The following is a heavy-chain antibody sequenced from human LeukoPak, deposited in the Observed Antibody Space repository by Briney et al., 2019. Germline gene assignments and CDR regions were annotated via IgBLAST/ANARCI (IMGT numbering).Heavy chain of an antibody. Sequence: SVKVSCKASGGTFSSYAISWVRQAPGQGLEWMGRIIPIFGTANYAQKFQGRVTITTDESKSTAYMELSSLRSEDTAVYYCARNLHYYDSSGYLDYWGQGTLVTVSS. CDR1: GGTFSSYA. V-gene: IGHV1-69*05. J-gene: IGHJ4*02. CDR3: ARNLHYYDSSGYLDY. CDR2: IIPIFGTA. D-gene: IGHD3-22*01.